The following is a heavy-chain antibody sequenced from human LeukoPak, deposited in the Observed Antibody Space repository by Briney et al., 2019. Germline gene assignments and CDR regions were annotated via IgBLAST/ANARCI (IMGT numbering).Heavy chain of an antibody. D-gene: IGHD1-26*01. J-gene: IGHJ5*02. CDR3: ARFTTGIVGATNLGWFDP. Sequence: PSETLSLTCTVSGGSISSYYWSWIRQPPGKGLEWIGYIYYSGSTNYNPSLKSRVTIAVDTSKNQFSLKLGSVTAADTAVYYCARFTTGIVGATNLGWFDPWGQGTLVTVSS. V-gene: IGHV4-59*12. CDR1: GGSISSYY. CDR2: IYYSGST.